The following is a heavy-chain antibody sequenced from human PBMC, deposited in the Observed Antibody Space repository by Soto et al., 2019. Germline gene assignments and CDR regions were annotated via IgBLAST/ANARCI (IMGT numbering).Heavy chain of an antibody. D-gene: IGHD4-17*01. J-gene: IGHJ6*03. CDR3: AGRAVTSPYYYYYMDV. Sequence: QVQLQESGPGLVKPSETLSLTCTVSGGSISSYYWNWIRQPPGKGLEWIGYIYYSGSTNYNPSLKSRVTISVDTSKNQFSLKLSSVTAADTAVYYCAGRAVTSPYYYYYMDVWGKGTTVTVSS. CDR2: IYYSGST. V-gene: IGHV4-59*08. CDR1: GGSISSYY.